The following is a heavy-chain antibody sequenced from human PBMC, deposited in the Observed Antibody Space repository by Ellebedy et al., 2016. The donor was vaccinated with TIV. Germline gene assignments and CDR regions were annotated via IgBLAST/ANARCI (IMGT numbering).Heavy chain of an antibody. CDR3: ARDMAWGKERVIDAFDI. CDR1: GFSFSSYS. CDR2: MSGSTITT. V-gene: IGHV3-48*04. Sequence: PGGSLRLSCAASGFSFSSYSMNWVRQAPGKGLEWVSYMSGSTITTYYANSVKGRFTISRDNAKNSLYLQMNSLRAEDTAVYYCARDMAWGKERVIDAFDIWGQGTMVTVSS. J-gene: IGHJ3*02. D-gene: IGHD7-27*01.